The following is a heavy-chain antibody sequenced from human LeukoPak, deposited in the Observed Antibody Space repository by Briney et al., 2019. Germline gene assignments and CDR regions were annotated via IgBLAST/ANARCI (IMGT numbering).Heavy chain of an antibody. CDR1: GYTFTSYD. CDR3: ARAPAVFDWFSLSSDNWFDP. V-gene: IGHV1-8*01. D-gene: IGHD3-9*01. J-gene: IGHJ5*02. CDR2: MNPSSGNT. Sequence: ASVKVSCKASGYTFTSYDINWVRQATGQGLEWMGWMNPSSGNTGYAQKFQGRVTMTRNTSISTAYMELSSLRSEDTAVYYCARAPAVFDWFSLSSDNWFDPWGQGTLVTVSS.